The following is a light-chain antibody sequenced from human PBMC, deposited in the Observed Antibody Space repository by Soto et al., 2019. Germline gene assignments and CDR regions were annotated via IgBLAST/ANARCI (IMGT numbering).Light chain of an antibody. V-gene: IGLV2-14*01. CDR1: SSDIGGYNY. CDR2: EVT. Sequence: QSALTQPASVSGSPGQSITISCTGTSSDIGGYNYVSWYQHHPGDTPKLLIYEVTHRPSGVSNRFSGSKSADTASLTISGLQADDEADYYCSSYTTRSTLIFGGGTQLTVL. J-gene: IGLJ2*01. CDR3: SSYTTRSTLI.